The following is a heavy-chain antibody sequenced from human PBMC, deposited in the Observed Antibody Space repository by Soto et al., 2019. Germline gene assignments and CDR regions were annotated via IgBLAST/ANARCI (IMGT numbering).Heavy chain of an antibody. CDR2: ISYDGSNK. Sequence: VQLLESGGGLVQPGGSLRLSCAASGFTFSSYGMHWVRQAPGKGLEWVAVISYDGSNKYYADSVKGRFTISRDNSKNTLYLQMNSLRAEDTAVYYCASSRSTVTTRWFDPWGQGTLVTVSS. J-gene: IGHJ5*02. D-gene: IGHD4-4*01. V-gene: IGHV3-30*03. CDR1: GFTFSSYG. CDR3: ASSRSTVTTRWFDP.